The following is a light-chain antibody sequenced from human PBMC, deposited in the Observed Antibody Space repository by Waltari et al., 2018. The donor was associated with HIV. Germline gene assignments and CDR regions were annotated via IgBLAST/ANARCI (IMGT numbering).Light chain of an antibody. J-gene: IGLJ2*01. CDR3: SSYAGSNNWV. V-gene: IGLV2-8*01. Sequence: QSALTQPPSASGSAGQTVTISCTRSSSDVGGYNYVSWYQQHPGKAPKLMIFEVSKRPSGVPDRFSGSKSGNTASLTVSGLQAEDEADYFCSSYAGSNNWVFGGGTKLTVL. CDR1: SSDVGGYNY. CDR2: EVS.